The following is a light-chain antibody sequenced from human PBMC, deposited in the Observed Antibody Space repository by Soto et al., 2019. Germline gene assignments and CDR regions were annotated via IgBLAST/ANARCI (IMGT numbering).Light chain of an antibody. V-gene: IGLV2-11*01. Sequence: QSALTQPRSVSGSRGQSVTISCTGSSSDVGRYKYVSWYQQYPGKAPKLLIYDVSQRPSGVPGRFSGSKSDNTASLTISGLQAEDAAGYYCCSYAGGNTYVFGTGTKLTVL. J-gene: IGLJ1*01. CDR3: CSYAGGNTYV. CDR1: SSDVGRYKY. CDR2: DVS.